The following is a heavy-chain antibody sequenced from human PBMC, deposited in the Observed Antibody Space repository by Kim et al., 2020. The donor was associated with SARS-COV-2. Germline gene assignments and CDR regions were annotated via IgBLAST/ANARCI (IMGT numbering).Heavy chain of an antibody. CDR2: ISSNSSYI. V-gene: IGHV3-21*01. J-gene: IGHJ4*02. D-gene: IGHD6-13*01. CDR1: GFTFSSYS. CDR3: ARDLGIAAAGFDY. Sequence: GGSLRLSCAASGFTFSSYSMNWVRQAPGKGLEWVSSISSNSSYIYYADSVKGRFTISRDNAKNSLYLQMNSLRAEDTAVYYCARDLGIAAAGFDYWGQGTLVTVSS.